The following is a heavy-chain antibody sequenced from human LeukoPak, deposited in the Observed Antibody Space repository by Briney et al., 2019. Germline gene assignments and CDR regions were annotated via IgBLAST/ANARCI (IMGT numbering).Heavy chain of an antibody. Sequence: SETLSLTCTVSGGSISSYYWSWIRQPPGKGLEWIGYIYYSGSTNYNPSLKSRVTISVDTSKNQFTLKLSSVTAADTAVYYCARTASTSIAAASGPDYYYYYGMDVWGQGTTVTVSS. CDR3: ARTASTSIAAASGPDYYYYYGMDV. J-gene: IGHJ6*02. D-gene: IGHD6-13*01. CDR2: IYYSGST. CDR1: GGSISSYY. V-gene: IGHV4-59*01.